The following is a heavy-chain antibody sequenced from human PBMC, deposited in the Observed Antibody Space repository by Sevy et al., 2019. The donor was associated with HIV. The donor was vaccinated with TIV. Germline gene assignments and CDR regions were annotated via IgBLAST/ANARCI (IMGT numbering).Heavy chain of an antibody. J-gene: IGHJ4*02. CDR2: IFNDGKTK. D-gene: IGHD1-26*01. CDR1: GFIFSRYG. V-gene: IGHV3-33*01. CDR3: ARESGSDWYLDY. Sequence: GGSLRLSCKASGFIFSRYGVHWVRQAPGKGLEWVASIFNDGKTKDYGDAVKGRFTISRDDSKNTLYLQMDSLRAEDTAVYYCARESGSDWYLDYWGQGTLVTVSS.